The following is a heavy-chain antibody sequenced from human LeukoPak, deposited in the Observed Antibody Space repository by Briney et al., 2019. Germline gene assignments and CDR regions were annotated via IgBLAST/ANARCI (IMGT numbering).Heavy chain of an antibody. J-gene: IGHJ4*02. V-gene: IGHV1-69*04. CDR2: IIPIFGIA. CDR1: GGTFSSYA. Sequence: ASVKVSCKASGGTFSSYAISWVRQAPGQGLEWMGRIIPIFGIANYAQKFQGRVTITADKSTSTAYMELSSLRSEDTAVYYCARGEDSSFDYWGQGTLVTVSS. D-gene: IGHD2-15*01. CDR3: ARGEDSSFDY.